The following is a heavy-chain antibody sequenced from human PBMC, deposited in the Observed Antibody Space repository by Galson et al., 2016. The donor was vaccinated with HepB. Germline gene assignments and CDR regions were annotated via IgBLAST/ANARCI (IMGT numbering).Heavy chain of an antibody. CDR1: GGSISSYY. CDR3: ARTPSRGGMDV. D-gene: IGHD3-10*01. Sequence: ETLSLTCTVSGGSISSYYWSWIRQPPGKGLEWIGYIYYSGSTNYNPPLKSQVTISVDTSKNQFSLKLTSVTTADTAVYYCARTPSRGGMDVWGQGTTVTVSS. CDR2: IYYSGST. J-gene: IGHJ6*02. V-gene: IGHV4-59*01.